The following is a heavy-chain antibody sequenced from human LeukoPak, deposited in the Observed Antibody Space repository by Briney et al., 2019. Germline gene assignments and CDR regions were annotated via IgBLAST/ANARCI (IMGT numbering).Heavy chain of an antibody. Sequence: ASVKVSCKASGYTFISYDINWVRQAPGQGLEWMGWMNPNSGNTGYSQKFQSRVTITRNTSISTAYMELSSLRSEHTAVYSCARGSGYWGQGTLVTVSS. V-gene: IGHV1-8*03. CDR2: MNPNSGNT. CDR3: ARGSGY. CDR1: GYTFISYD. J-gene: IGHJ4*02.